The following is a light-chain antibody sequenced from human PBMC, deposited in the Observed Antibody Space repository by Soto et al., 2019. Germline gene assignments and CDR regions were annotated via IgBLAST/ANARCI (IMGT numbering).Light chain of an antibody. V-gene: IGLV2-8*01. CDR1: STDVGGYNY. CDR3: SSYAGSSNYVV. Sequence: QSALTQPPSASGSPGQSVTISCTGTSTDVGGYNYVSWYQQHPGKAPKLMIYEVTKRPSGVPDRFSGAKSGNTASLTVSGLQAEDEADYYCSSYAGSSNYVVFVGGTKLTVL. J-gene: IGLJ2*01. CDR2: EVT.